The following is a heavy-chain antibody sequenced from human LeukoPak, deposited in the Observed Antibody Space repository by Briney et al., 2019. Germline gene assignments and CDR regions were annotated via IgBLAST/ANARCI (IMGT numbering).Heavy chain of an antibody. Sequence: GGSLRLSCAASGFTVSSNYMSWVRQAPGEGLEWVSVIYSGGSTYYSDSVKGRFTISRDNSKNTLYLQMNSLRAEDTAVYYCARDKIVGATTPRDAFDIWGQGTMVTVSS. CDR2: IYSGGST. V-gene: IGHV3-66*02. CDR1: GFTVSSNY. D-gene: IGHD1-26*01. J-gene: IGHJ3*02. CDR3: ARDKIVGATTPRDAFDI.